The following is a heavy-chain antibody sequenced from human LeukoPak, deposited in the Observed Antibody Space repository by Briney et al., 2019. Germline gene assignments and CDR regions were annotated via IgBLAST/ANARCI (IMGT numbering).Heavy chain of an antibody. CDR1: GGSVTSNGYY. J-gene: IGHJ4*02. V-gene: IGHV4-39*01. D-gene: IGHD5-24*01. CDR3: ARRGLDGHFDY. Sequence: SETLSLTCTVSGGSVTSNGYYWGCFRQPPGMGVESIGIIYYSGTTYYNPSLKSRVTVSLETSKNQFSLKLISVTATDTAIYYCARRGLDGHFDYWGQGTLVTVSS. CDR2: IYYSGTT.